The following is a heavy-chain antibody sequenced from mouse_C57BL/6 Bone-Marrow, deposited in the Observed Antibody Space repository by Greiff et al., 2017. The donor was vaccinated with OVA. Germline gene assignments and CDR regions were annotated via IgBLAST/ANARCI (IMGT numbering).Heavy chain of an antibody. V-gene: IGHV2-9*01. CDR1: GFSLTGYG. CDR2: IWGGGST. D-gene: IGHD1-1*01. J-gene: IGHJ3*01. Sequence: QVQLMESGPGLVAPSQSLSLTCTVSGFSLTGYGVDWVRQPPGKGLEWLGVIWGGGSTNYNSALMSRRSISKDNSKSQVFLKMNRRQTDDAARYYCAKGRDGSSCRFAVWGKGTPVTVSA. CDR3: AKGRDGSSCRFAV.